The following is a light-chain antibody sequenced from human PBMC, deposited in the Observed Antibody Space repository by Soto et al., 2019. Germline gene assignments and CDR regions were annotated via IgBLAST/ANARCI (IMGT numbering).Light chain of an antibody. J-gene: IGLJ1*01. Sequence: QSALTQSASVSGSPGQSITISCTGTSSDVGGYNYVYWYQQHPGKAPKLMIYEVSSRPSGVSNRFSGSKSGNTASLTISGLQAEDEADYYCSSYTSTSTLYVFGSGTKLTVL. CDR2: EVS. CDR3: SSYTSTSTLYV. V-gene: IGLV2-14*01. CDR1: SSDVGGYNY.